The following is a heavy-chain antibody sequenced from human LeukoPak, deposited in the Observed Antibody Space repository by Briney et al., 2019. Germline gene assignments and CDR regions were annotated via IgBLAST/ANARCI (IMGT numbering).Heavy chain of an antibody. CDR3: AKRVSGRYSSGWYFDD. D-gene: IGHD6-19*01. J-gene: IGHJ4*02. Sequence: PGRSLRLSCAASGFTFSSYGMHWVRQAPGKGLEWVAVIWYDGSNKYYADSVKGRFTISRDNSNNTLFLQMNRLRAEDTAVYYCAKRVSGRYSSGWYFDDWGRGTLVTVSS. V-gene: IGHV3-33*06. CDR1: GFTFSSYG. CDR2: IWYDGSNK.